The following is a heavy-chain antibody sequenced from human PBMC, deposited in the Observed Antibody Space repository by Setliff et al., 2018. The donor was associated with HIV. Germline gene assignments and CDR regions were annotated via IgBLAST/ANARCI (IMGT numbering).Heavy chain of an antibody. J-gene: IGHJ4*02. CDR2: ISSSATYT. V-gene: IGHV3-11*03. CDR1: GFTFSDYY. D-gene: IGHD3-22*01. CDR3: ARASPGVVMIPDS. Sequence: PGGSLRLSCAASGFTFSDYYMTWIRQAPGKGLEWVSFISSSATYTTYADSVKGRFTISRDNAKKSMYLQMNSLRGEDTAVYYCARASPGVVMIPDSWGQGTLVTVSS.